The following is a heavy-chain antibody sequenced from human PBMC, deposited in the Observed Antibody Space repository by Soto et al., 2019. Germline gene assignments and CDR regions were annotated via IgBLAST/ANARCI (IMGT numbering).Heavy chain of an antibody. CDR3: ARGIVGATEFDS. V-gene: IGHV1-69*01. CDR1: GGTFSSFA. CDR2: FIPMSGTA. J-gene: IGHJ4*02. Sequence: QVQVVQSGAEVRKPGSSVKVSCKASGGTFSSFAFSWVRQAPGQGLEWMGGFIPMSGTATYAQKLQGGVTITADESTRTVFMQLSSLRSEDTAVYYCARGIVGATEFDSWGQGTLVTVSS. D-gene: IGHD1-26*01.